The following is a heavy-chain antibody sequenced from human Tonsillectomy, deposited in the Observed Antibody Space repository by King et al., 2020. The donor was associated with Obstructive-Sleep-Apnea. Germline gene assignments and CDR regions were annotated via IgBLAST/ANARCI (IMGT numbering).Heavy chain of an antibody. Sequence: VQLVESGGGVVQPGRSLRLSCAASGFTFSLFPMHWVRQAPGKGLDWVTVISYDGNNKYYADSVKGRFTISRENSKNTRYLQMNRLRAEDTAAYYCAGDGFVSTVVTPGYFDFGGQGTLVTVSA. J-gene: IGHJ4*02. V-gene: IGHV3-30*04. CDR3: AGDGFVSTVVTPGYFDF. CDR1: GFTFSLFP. CDR2: ISYDGNNK. D-gene: IGHD4-23*01.